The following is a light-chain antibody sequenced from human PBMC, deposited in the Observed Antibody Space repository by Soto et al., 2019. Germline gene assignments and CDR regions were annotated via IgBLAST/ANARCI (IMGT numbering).Light chain of an antibody. CDR1: QSVLYSSNNKNY. J-gene: IGKJ3*01. CDR2: WAS. Sequence: DIVMTQSPDSLAVSLGERATINCKSSQSVLYSSNNKNYLAWYQQKPGQPPKLLIYWASTRECGVPDRFSGSRSGTYFTLTISSLQAEDVAVYYFQHYYRAPFTFSPGTKVQIK. V-gene: IGKV4-1*01. CDR3: QHYYRAPFT.